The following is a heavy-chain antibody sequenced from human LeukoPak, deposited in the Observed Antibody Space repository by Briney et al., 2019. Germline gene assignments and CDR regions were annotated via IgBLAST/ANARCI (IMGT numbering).Heavy chain of an antibody. V-gene: IGHV3-43D*03. D-gene: IGHD3-10*01. CDR1: GFTFDDYA. Sequence: GGSLRLSCAASGFTFDDYAMHWVRQAPGKGLEWVSLISWDGGSTYYADSVKGRFTISRDNSKNTLYLQMNSLRAEDTAVYYCAKDLAELWFGELGYFDYWGQGTLVTVSS. CDR2: ISWDGGST. CDR3: AKDLAELWFGELGYFDY. J-gene: IGHJ4*02.